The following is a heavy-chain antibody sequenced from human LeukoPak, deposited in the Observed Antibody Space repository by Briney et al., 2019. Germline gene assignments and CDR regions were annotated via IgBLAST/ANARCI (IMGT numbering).Heavy chain of an antibody. Sequence: ASVKVSCMASGYTFTSYGISWVRQAPGQGLEWMGWISAYNGNTNYGQKLQGRVTMTTDTSTSTAYMELRSLRSDDTAVYYCARNYYDSSGYYSFDIWGQGTMVTVSS. D-gene: IGHD3-22*01. CDR1: GYTFTSYG. CDR3: ARNYYDSSGYYSFDI. J-gene: IGHJ3*02. V-gene: IGHV1-18*01. CDR2: ISAYNGNT.